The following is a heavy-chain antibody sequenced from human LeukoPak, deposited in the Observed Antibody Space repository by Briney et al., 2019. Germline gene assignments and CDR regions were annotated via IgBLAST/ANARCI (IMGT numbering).Heavy chain of an antibody. CDR2: IYHSGST. CDR3: AKIAAAMTPPFDY. Sequence: PSETLSLTCAVSGYSISSGYYWGWIRQPPGKELEWIGSIYHSGSTYYNPSLKSRVTISVDTSKNQFSLKLSSVTAADTAVYYCAKIAAAMTPPFDYWGQGTLVTVSS. V-gene: IGHV4-38-2*01. CDR1: GYSISSGYY. D-gene: IGHD6-13*01. J-gene: IGHJ4*02.